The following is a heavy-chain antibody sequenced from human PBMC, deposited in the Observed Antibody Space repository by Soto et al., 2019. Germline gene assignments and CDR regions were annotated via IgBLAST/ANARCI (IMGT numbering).Heavy chain of an antibody. CDR3: ARDQTVGAFDI. J-gene: IGHJ3*02. Sequence: EVQLVESGGGLVQPGGSLRLSCAASGFTFSSYWMHWDRQAPGKGLVWVSRINSDGSSTSYADCVKGRFTISRDNAKNTLYLPMNSLRAEDTAVYYCARDQTVGAFDIWGQGTMVTFSS. V-gene: IGHV3-74*01. CDR1: GFTFSSYW. CDR2: INSDGSST.